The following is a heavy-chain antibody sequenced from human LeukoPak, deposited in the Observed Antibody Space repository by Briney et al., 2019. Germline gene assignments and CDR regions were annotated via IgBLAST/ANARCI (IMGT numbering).Heavy chain of an antibody. D-gene: IGHD3-22*01. CDR3: ASEPDYDSSGHHRLFDY. J-gene: IGHJ4*02. CDR1: GFTFSSYS. V-gene: IGHV3-48*01. Sequence: GGSLRLSCAASGFTFSSYSMNWVRQAPGKGLEWVSYISSSSSTIYYADSVKGRFTISRDNAKNSLYLQMNSLRAEDTAVYYCASEPDYDSSGHHRLFDYWGQGTLVTVSS. CDR2: ISSSSSTI.